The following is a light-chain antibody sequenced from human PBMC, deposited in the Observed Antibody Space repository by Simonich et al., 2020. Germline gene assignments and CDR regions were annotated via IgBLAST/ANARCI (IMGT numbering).Light chain of an antibody. V-gene: IGKV3-15*01. CDR2: GAS. CDR3: QQYNNWPRRT. Sequence: EIVLTQSPGTLSLSPGERATLSCRASQSVSSSYLAWYQQKPGLAPRLLIYGASTRATGIPARFSGSGSGTEFTLTISSMQSEDFAVYYCQQYNNWPRRTFGQGTKVEIK. CDR1: QSVSSSY. J-gene: IGKJ1*01.